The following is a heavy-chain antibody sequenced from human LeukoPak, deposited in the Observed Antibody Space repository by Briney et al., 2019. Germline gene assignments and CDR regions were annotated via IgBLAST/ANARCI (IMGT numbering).Heavy chain of an antibody. CDR1: GGTFSSYA. J-gene: IGHJ5*02. CDR3: ARDPLPFRGSGSKNWFDP. D-gene: IGHD3-3*01. CDR2: INPSGGST. V-gene: IGHV1-46*01. Sequence: GASVKVSCKASGGTFSSYAISWVRQAPGQGLEWMGIINPSGGSTSYAQKFQGRVTMTRDMSTSTVYMELSSLRSEDTAVYYCARDPLPFRGSGSKNWFDPWGQGTLVTVSS.